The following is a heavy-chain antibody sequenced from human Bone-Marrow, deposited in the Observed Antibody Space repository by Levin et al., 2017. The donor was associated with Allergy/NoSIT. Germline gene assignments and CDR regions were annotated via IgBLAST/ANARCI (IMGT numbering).Heavy chain of an antibody. CDR2: IYSSGST. J-gene: IGHJ5*02. D-gene: IGHD2-15*01. V-gene: IGHV4-61*02. CDR3: AKNRYCSGGGCFSDWFDP. Sequence: PSETLSLTCTVSGGSIIDDNYYWSWIRQPAGRGPEWIGRIYSSGSTNYNPSLKNRVTMSVDTSKNQFSLKLNSVTAADTAVYYCAKNRYCSGGGCFSDWFDPWGQGTLVTVSS. CDR1: GGSIIDDNYY.